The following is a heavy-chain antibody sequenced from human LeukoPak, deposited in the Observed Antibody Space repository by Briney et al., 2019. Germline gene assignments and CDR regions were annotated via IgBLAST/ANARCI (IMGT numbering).Heavy chain of an antibody. Sequence: SETLSLTCTVSGGSISSGDYYWSWIRQPPGKGLEWIGYIHHSGSTGYNPSLKSRVAISVDTSKDQFSLKLSSVTAADTAVYYCSRSLGHCTSTSCYSGWYYGMDVWGQGTTVIVSS. V-gene: IGHV4-30-4*01. CDR1: GGSISSGDYY. D-gene: IGHD2-2*02. CDR3: SRSLGHCTSTSCYSGWYYGMDV. J-gene: IGHJ6*02. CDR2: IHHSGST.